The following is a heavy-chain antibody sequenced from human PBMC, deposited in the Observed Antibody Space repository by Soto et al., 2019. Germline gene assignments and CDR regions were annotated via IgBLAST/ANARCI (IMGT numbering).Heavy chain of an antibody. Sequence: QVQLVESGGGVVQPGRSLRLSCAASGFTFSSYGMHWVRQAPGKGLEWVAVIWYDGSNKYYADSVKGRFTISRDNSKNTLYLQMNSLRAEDTAVYYCARGEVYYDSSGYYDPTPAEYFQHWGQGTLVTVSS. CDR1: GFTFSSYG. V-gene: IGHV3-33*01. CDR3: ARGEVYYDSSGYYDPTPAEYFQH. J-gene: IGHJ1*01. D-gene: IGHD3-22*01. CDR2: IWYDGSNK.